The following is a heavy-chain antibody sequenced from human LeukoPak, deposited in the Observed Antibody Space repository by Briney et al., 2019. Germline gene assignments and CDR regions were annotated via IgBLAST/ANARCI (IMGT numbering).Heavy chain of an antibody. V-gene: IGHV6-1*01. D-gene: IGHD1-1*01. CDR1: GDSFSSNSGA. J-gene: IGHJ6*02. CDR2: TYYRSKWHN. Sequence: SQTLSLTRAISGDSFSSNSGAWNWIRQSPSRGLEWLGRTYYRSKWHNEYAVSLRSRTTINPDTSKNQFSLQLNSVSPEDTAVYYCASGTAANGMDVWGQGTTVTVSS. CDR3: ASGTAANGMDV.